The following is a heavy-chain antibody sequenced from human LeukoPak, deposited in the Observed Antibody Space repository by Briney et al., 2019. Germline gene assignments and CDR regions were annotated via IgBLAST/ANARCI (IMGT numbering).Heavy chain of an antibody. CDR1: GYTFTSYD. J-gene: IGHJ5*02. CDR2: MNPNSGNT. CDR3: ARGAFLTYSSSRGRWFDP. V-gene: IGHV1-8*03. Sequence: GASVKVSCKASGYTFTSYDINWVRQATGQGLEWMGWMNPNSGNTGYAQKFQGRVTITRNTSISTAYVELSSLRSEDTAVYYCARGAFLTYSSSRGRWFDPWGQGTLVTVSS. D-gene: IGHD6-6*01.